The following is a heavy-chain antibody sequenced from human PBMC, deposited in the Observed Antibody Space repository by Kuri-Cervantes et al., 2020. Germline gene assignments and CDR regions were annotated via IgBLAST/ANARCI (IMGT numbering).Heavy chain of an antibody. D-gene: IGHD3-3*01. V-gene: IGHV3-30*04. CDR1: GFTFSSYA. J-gene: IGHJ6*02. CDR2: IWYDGSNK. Sequence: GGSLRLSCAASGFTFSSYAMHWVRQAPGKGLEWVAVIWYDGSNKYYADSVKGRFTISRDNSKNTLYLQMNSLRAEDTAVYYCARDRVLRFSGGFGGYYGMDVWGQGTTVTVSS. CDR3: ARDRVLRFSGGFGGYYGMDV.